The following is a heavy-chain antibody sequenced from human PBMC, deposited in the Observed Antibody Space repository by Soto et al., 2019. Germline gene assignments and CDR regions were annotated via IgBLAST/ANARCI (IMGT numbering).Heavy chain of an antibody. CDR2: IIPIFGTA. CDR3: ARDNLKGSGSYYNTRMDV. CDR1: GGTFSSYA. D-gene: IGHD3-10*01. Sequence: QVQLVQSGAEVKKPGSSVKVSCKASGGTFSSYAISWVRQAPGQGLEWMGGIIPIFGTANYAQKFQGRVTITADESTSTAYMELSSLRSEDTAVYYCARDNLKGSGSYYNTRMDVWGQGTTVTVSS. J-gene: IGHJ6*02. V-gene: IGHV1-69*01.